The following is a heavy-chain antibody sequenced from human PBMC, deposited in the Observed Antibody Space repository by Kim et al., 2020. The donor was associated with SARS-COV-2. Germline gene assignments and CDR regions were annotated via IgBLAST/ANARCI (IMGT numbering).Heavy chain of an antibody. V-gene: IGHV4-34*01. J-gene: IGHJ6*02. Sequence: KRRVTISVDTSKSQFSLKLSSVTAADTAVYYCARGRIAVAGLEYYYYGMDVWGQGTTVTVSS. D-gene: IGHD6-19*01. CDR3: ARGRIAVAGLEYYYYGMDV.